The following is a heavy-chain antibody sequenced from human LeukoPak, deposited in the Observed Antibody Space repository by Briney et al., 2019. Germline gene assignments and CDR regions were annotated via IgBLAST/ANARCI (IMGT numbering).Heavy chain of an antibody. CDR3: AKERRGYSGYGRSYYYYYGMDV. Sequence: GGSLRLSCAASGFTFSTYGMHWVRQAPGKGLEGVAVISNDGSNKYYADSVKGRFTISRDKSKNTLYLQMNSLRAEDTAVYYCAKERRGYSGYGRSYYYYYGMDVWGKGTTVTVSS. V-gene: IGHV3-30*18. D-gene: IGHD5-12*01. CDR1: GFTFSTYG. CDR2: ISNDGSNK. J-gene: IGHJ6*04.